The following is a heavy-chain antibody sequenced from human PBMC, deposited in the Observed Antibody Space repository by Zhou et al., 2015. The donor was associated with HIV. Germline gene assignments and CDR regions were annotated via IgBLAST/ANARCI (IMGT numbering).Heavy chain of an antibody. V-gene: IGHV1-46*01. CDR1: GYPFINYY. J-gene: IGHJ6*02. CDR2: INPNNGGT. CDR3: ASPVVPAARYYYYGMDV. D-gene: IGHD2-2*01. Sequence: QVQLVQSGTKVRNPGASAQVSCKTSGYPFINYYVHWVRQAPGQGLEWMGIINPNNGGTTFSEKFQGRVTLTRETSTSTVYMEVNNLKSEDTAVYYCASPVVPAARYYYYGMDVWGQGTTVTVS.